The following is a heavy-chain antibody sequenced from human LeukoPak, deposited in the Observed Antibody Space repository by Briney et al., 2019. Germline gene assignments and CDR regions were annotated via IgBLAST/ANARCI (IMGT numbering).Heavy chain of an antibody. J-gene: IGHJ4*02. Sequence: SETLSLTCTVSGGSISSGSNYWSWIRQPAGKGLEWIGRIYSSGSTNYNPSLKSRVTISIDTSKNQFSLKLSSVTAADTAVYYCARTMRGDYYDSSGLGYWGQGTLVTVSS. V-gene: IGHV4-61*02. CDR3: ARTMRGDYYDSSGLGY. CDR2: IYSSGST. D-gene: IGHD3-22*01. CDR1: GGSISSGSNY.